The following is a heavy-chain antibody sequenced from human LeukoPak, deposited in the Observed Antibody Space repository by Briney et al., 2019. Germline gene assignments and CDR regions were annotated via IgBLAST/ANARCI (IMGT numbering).Heavy chain of an antibody. CDR1: GFTFSSYE. D-gene: IGHD3-16*01. Sequence: PGGSLRLSCAASGFTFSSYEMNWVRQAPGKGLEWIAAIRVSDYHTYYADSVKGRFTISRDNSKNTLYLLMNTLRAEDTAVYYCAKSYTETLYFFYYMDVWCKGATVTVSS. CDR3: AKSYTETLYFFYYMDV. J-gene: IGHJ6*03. CDR2: IRVSDYHT. V-gene: IGHV3-23*01.